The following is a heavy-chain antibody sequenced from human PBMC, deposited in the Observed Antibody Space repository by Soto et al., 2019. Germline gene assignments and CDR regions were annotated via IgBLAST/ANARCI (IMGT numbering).Heavy chain of an antibody. CDR1: GFTFSSYA. CDR2: IGVSGDTT. Sequence: EVQLLESGGGLVQPGGSLRLSCAASGFTFSSYAMSWVRQAPGKGVEWVSAIGVSGDTTYYADSVKGRFTISRDNSKNTLYLQMGSLRAEETAVYYCAKVRRFGELRSLYWGQGTLVTVSS. J-gene: IGHJ4*02. V-gene: IGHV3-23*01. CDR3: AKVRRFGELRSLY. D-gene: IGHD3-10*01.